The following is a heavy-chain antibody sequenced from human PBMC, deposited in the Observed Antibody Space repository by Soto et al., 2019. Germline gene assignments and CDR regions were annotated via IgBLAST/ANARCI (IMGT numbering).Heavy chain of an antibody. V-gene: IGHV3-23*01. D-gene: IGHD2-2*01. CDR1: GFTFRNYA. Sequence: EVQLLESGGALVQPGGSLRLSCAASGFTFRNYAMSWVRQAPGKGLEWVSRISGNGGYINYADSVKGRFTISRDNSKNTLYLQMNSLRAEDTAVYYCAKRGDIVEVSRTFVGYGMDVWGQGTTVTVSS. CDR2: ISGNGGYI. CDR3: AKRGDIVEVSRTFVGYGMDV. J-gene: IGHJ6*02.